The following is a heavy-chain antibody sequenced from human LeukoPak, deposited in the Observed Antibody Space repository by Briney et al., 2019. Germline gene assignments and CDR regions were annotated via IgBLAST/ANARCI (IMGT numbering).Heavy chain of an antibody. CDR1: GGSFSGYY. J-gene: IGHJ3*01. CDR2: INHSGST. V-gene: IGHV4-34*01. D-gene: IGHD1-14*01. Sequence: SETLSLTCAVYGGSFSGYYWSWIRQPPGKGLEWIGEINHSGSTNYNPSLKSRVTISRNTSKKQSSLTLTSLTATDTAVYFCATSVGSLLQPEEAFDLWGQGTMITVSS. CDR3: ATSVGSLLQPEEAFDL.